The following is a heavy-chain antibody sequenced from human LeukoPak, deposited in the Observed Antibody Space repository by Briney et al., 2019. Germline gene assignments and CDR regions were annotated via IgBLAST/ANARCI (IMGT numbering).Heavy chain of an antibody. Sequence: ARVKVSCKAVEYTVTSYGIRWGRQAPGQELEWMGWISAYNGKTNYAQKLQGRVTMTTDTSTSTAYMELRSLRSDDTAVYYCARDRNGQGGLLWFGESPHFDYWGQGTLVTVSS. CDR2: ISAYNGKT. D-gene: IGHD3-10*01. CDR1: EYTVTSYG. J-gene: IGHJ4*02. V-gene: IGHV1-18*01. CDR3: ARDRNGQGGLLWFGESPHFDY.